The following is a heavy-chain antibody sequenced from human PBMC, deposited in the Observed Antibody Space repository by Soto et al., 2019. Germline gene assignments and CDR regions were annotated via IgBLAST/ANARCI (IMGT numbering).Heavy chain of an antibody. J-gene: IGHJ4*02. CDR2: TNQDGSEK. V-gene: IGHV3-7*04. CDR3: SGGGGDAI. D-gene: IGHD3-16*01. CDR1: GFSFRSDW. Sequence: EDQLVESGGGLVQPGGSLRLTCAVSGFSFRSDWMNWVRQAQGKGLEWVAHTNQDGSEKYYLDSVKGRFTIFRDNAKISLYLQMNSWRAEDTAVYYCSGGGGDAIWGQGTLVTVSS.